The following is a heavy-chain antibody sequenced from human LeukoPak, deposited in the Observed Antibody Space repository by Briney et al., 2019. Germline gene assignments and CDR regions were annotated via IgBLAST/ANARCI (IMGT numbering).Heavy chain of an antibody. D-gene: IGHD1-1*01. CDR3: ARGWNDPRFDY. CDR1: GFTFSYYE. CDR2: ISSSGGTI. V-gene: IGHV3-48*03. Sequence: EPGGSLRLSCAASGFTFSYYEMNWVRQAPGKGLEGVSYISSSGGTIYYADSVKGRFTISRDNAKNSLYLQMNSLRAEDTAVYYCARGWNDPRFDYWGQGTLVTVSS. J-gene: IGHJ4*02.